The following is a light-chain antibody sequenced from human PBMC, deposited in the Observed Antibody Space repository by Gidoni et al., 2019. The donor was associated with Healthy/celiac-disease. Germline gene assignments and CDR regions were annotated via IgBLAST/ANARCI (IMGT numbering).Light chain of an antibody. J-gene: IGLJ3*02. V-gene: IGLV3-21*04. Sequence: SYVLTQPPSASAAPGKTSRITCGGNNIGSKSVHWYQQKPGQAPVLVIYYDSDRPSGIPERFSGSNSGNTATLAIIRVEAEDEADYYCQVWDSSSDHRVFGGGTKLTVL. CDR3: QVWDSSSDHRV. CDR1: NIGSKS. CDR2: YDS.